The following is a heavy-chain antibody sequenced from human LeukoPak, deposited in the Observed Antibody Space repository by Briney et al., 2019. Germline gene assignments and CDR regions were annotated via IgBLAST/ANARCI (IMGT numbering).Heavy chain of an antibody. CDR1: GYTFSSYA. V-gene: IGHV3-64*01. J-gene: IGHJ4*02. CDR3: ARVPKGSSGYDF. Sequence: GGSLRLSCAASGYTFSSYAMHWVRQAPGKGLEYVSAISSNGGSTYYANSVKGRFTISRDNSKNTLYLQMGSLRAEDMAVYYCARVPKGSSGYDFWGQGTLVTVSS. D-gene: IGHD5-12*01. CDR2: ISSNGGST.